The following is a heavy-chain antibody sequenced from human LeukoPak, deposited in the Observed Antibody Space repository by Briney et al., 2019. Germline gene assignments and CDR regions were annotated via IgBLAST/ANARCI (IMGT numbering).Heavy chain of an antibody. D-gene: IGHD4-17*01. CDR3: AKERRLTTAFDY. CDR2: ISGSSGST. CDR1: GFTFGSYA. V-gene: IGHV3-23*01. J-gene: IGHJ4*02. Sequence: GFLRLSCAASGFTFGSYAMSWVRQAPGKGLEWVSAISGSSGSTHYADSVKGRFTISRDNSKNILYLQMNSLGAEDTAVYYCAKERRLTTAFDYWGQGTLVTVSS.